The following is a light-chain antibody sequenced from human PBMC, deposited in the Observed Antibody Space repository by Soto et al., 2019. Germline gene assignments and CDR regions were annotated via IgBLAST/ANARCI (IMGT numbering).Light chain of an antibody. V-gene: IGLV4-60*03. J-gene: IGLJ2*01. CDR3: GTWASNTLV. Sequence: QAVVTQSSSASASLGSSVKLTFTLSSGHSSYIIAWHQQQPGKAPRYLMKVDGSGSYNKGSAVPDRFSGSSSGAERYLTISNIQTEDEADYYCGTWASNTLVFGGGTKLTVL. CDR1: SGHSSYI. CDR2: VDGSGSY.